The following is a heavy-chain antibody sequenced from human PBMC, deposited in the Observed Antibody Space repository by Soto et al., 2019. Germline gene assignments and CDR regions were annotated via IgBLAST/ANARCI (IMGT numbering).Heavy chain of an antibody. CDR2: ISWNSGSI. V-gene: IGHV3-9*01. Sequence: GGSLRLSCAASGFTFDDYAMHWVRQAPGKGLEWVSGISWNSGSIGYADSVKGRFTISRDNAKNSLYLQMNSLRAEDTALYYCAKDRMSDYDILTGYSGYMDGWGKGTKVTVSS. CDR1: GFTFDDYA. CDR3: AKDRMSDYDILTGYSGYMDG. J-gene: IGHJ6*03. D-gene: IGHD3-9*01.